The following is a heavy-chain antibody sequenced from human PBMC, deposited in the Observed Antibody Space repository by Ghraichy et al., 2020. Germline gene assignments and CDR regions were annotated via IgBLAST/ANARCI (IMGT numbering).Heavy chain of an antibody. CDR1: GFTFSSYA. D-gene: IGHD4-17*01. J-gene: IGHJ4*02. V-gene: IGHV3-23*01. Sequence: GGSLRLSCAASGFTFSSYAMSWVRQAPGKGLEWVSAISGSGGSTYYADSVKGRFTISRDNSKNTLYLQMNSLRAEDTAVYYCAKKPYGDYANVVYFDYWGQGTLVTVSS. CDR3: AKKPYGDYANVVYFDY. CDR2: ISGSGGST.